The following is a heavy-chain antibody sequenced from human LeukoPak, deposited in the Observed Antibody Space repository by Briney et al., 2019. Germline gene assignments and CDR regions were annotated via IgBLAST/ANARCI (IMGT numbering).Heavy chain of an antibody. CDR2: ISDSGTRT. D-gene: IGHD6-19*01. CDR1: GFTFSSYD. Sequence: GESLKISCAASGFTFSSYDMGWVRQAPGKGLEWVSAISDSGTRTYFADSVKGRFTISRDNFKHTLHLHMNSLRAEDTAVYYCAKDSRRTSGWYYFDYWGQGTLVTVSS. J-gene: IGHJ4*02. CDR3: AKDSRRTSGWYYFDY. V-gene: IGHV3-23*01.